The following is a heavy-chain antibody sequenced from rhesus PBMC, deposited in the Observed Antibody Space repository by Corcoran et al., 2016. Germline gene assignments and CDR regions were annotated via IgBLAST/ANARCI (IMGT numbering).Heavy chain of an antibody. V-gene: IGHV4-80*01. CDR1: GGSFSRYW. CDR2: INGNSGST. Sequence: QVQLQESGPGLVKPSETLSLTCAVSGGSFSRYWWSWIRQPPGKGPEGLGGINGNSGSTNYNPSLKSRVTISKDASKNQFSLKLSSVTAADTAVYYCARLVGGYCSGGVCYAPGSFDYWGQGVLVTVSS. CDR3: ARLVGGYCSGGVCYAPGSFDY. D-gene: IGHD2-8*01. J-gene: IGHJ4*01.